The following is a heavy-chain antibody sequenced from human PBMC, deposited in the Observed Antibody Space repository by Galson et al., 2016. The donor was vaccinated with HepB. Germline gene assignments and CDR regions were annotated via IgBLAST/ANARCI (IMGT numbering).Heavy chain of an antibody. Sequence: SVKVSCKVSGFSLTGLSIHWVRQPPGKGLEWMGYLDLQDGETVYAHKFHDRVTMTEDTSSDTVYMELTTLQSEDTAVYYCSRGDTIFGVPYGMDVWGKGTPVTVSA. CDR2: LDLQDGET. J-gene: IGHJ6*04. V-gene: IGHV1-24*01. D-gene: IGHD3-3*01. CDR3: SRGDTIFGVPYGMDV. CDR1: GFSLTGLS.